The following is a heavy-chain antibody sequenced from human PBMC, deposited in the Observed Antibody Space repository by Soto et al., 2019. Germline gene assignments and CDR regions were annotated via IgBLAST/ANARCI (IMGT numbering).Heavy chain of an antibody. J-gene: IGHJ6*02. CDR3: AKEPRGNGDVTHYYNGVDV. CDR1: GFRFSSYG. D-gene: IGHD4-17*01. V-gene: IGHV3-30*18. CDR2: ISDDGRNT. Sequence: QAQLVESGGGGVQPGRSLRLSCEVSGFRFSSYGVHWVRQAPGKGLEWVALISDDGRNTFYPDSVKGRLSISRDNSKNTVYLEMNSLRAEDTAVYYCAKEPRGNGDVTHYYNGVDVWGQGTTVTVSS.